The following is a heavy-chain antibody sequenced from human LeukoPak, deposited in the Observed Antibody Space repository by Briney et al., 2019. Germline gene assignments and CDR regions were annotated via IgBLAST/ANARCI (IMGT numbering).Heavy chain of an antibody. Sequence: SVKVSCKASGGTFSSYAISWVRQAPGQGLEWMGRSIPILGIADYAQKFQGRVTITADKSTSTAYMELSSLRSEDTAVYYCARSRDGYKPPFDYWGQGTLVTVSS. CDR2: SIPILGIA. CDR3: ARSRDGYKPPFDY. CDR1: GGTFSSYA. J-gene: IGHJ4*02. V-gene: IGHV1-69*04. D-gene: IGHD5-24*01.